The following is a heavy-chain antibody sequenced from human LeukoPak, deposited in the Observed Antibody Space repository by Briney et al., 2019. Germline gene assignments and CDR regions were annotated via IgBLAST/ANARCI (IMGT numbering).Heavy chain of an antibody. J-gene: IGHJ4*02. Sequence: SGPALVQPSRTLTLTFAFSGVSLSTSGMCVGWIRQPPGKALEWLSRIDWDDDKYYNTSLKTRLTISKDTSKNQVVLTMTNMDPVDTATYYCARILHYDGSGYYSFDYWGQGTLVTVSS. CDR1: GVSLSTSGMC. V-gene: IGHV2-70*11. CDR2: IDWDDDK. D-gene: IGHD3-22*01. CDR3: ARILHYDGSGYYSFDY.